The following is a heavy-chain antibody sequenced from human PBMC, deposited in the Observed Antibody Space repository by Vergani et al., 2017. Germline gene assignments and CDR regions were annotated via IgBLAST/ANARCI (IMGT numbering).Heavy chain of an antibody. CDR2: IYYSGST. V-gene: IGHV4-39*01. Sequence: QLQLQESGPGLVKPSETLSLTCTVSGGSISSSSYYWGWIRQPPGMGLEWIGSIYYSGSTYYNPSLKSRVTISVDTSKNQFSLKLSSVTAADTAVYYCARHLAYCGGDCYPYYYGMDVWGQGP. CDR1: GGSISSSSYY. CDR3: ARHLAYCGGDCYPYYYGMDV. J-gene: IGHJ6*02. D-gene: IGHD2-21*02.